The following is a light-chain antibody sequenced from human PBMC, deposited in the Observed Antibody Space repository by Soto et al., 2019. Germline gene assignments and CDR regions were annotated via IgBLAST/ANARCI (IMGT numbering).Light chain of an antibody. CDR3: QQYGGSPPFT. CDR1: QSVSSSY. V-gene: IGKV3-20*01. J-gene: IGKJ3*01. CDR2: GAS. Sequence: EIVLTQSPGTLSLSPGERATLSCRASQSVSSSYLAWYQQKPGQAPRLLISGASSRVTGIPDRFSGSGSGTDFTLTISRLEPEDFAVYYCQQYGGSPPFTFGPGTKVDIK.